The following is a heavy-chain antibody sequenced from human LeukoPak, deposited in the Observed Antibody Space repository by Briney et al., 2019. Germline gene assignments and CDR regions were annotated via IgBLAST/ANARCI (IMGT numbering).Heavy chain of an antibody. J-gene: IGHJ4*02. CDR3: AKDRDNSGWYPRGPDY. Sequence: QTGGSLRLSCAASGFTFSSYAMSWVRQAPGKGLEWVSAISGSGGSSYYADSVKGRFTISRANSKNTLYLQMNSLRAEDTAVYYCAKDRDNSGWYPRGPDYWGQGTLVTVSS. CDR1: GFTFSSYA. CDR2: ISGSGGSS. V-gene: IGHV3-23*01. D-gene: IGHD6-19*01.